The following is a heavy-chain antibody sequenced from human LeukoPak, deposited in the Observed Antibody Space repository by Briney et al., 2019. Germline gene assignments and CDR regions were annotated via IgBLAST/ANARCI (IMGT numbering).Heavy chain of an antibody. V-gene: IGHV7-4-1*02. CDR3: AHPVGTNSNGSCAAEDY. CDR2: ISTNTGNP. J-gene: IGHJ4*02. D-gene: IGHD3-22*01. Sequence: ASVKLSCKASGYTFTRYAMNWVRQAPGQGLEWMGWISTNTGNPTYAQGFTGRFGFSLDSSVSTAYLQISSLKAGDTAVYYFAHPVGTNSNGSCAAEDYWGQGALVTVAS. CDR1: GYTFTRYA.